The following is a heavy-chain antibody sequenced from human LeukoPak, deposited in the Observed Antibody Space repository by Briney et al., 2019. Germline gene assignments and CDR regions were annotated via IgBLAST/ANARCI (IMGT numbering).Heavy chain of an antibody. J-gene: IGHJ6*03. D-gene: IGHD6-13*01. CDR3: ARGATTAAVVDQYRGRYYYYYMDV. Sequence: GASVKVSCKAAGNTFTGYYIHWVRQAPGQGLEWMGWINPNSGGTNYAQKFQGRVTMTRDTSISTAYMELSRLRSEDTAVYYCARGATTAAVVDQYRGRYYYYYMDVWGKGSTVTVSS. CDR1: GNTFTGYY. V-gene: IGHV1-2*02. CDR2: INPNSGGT.